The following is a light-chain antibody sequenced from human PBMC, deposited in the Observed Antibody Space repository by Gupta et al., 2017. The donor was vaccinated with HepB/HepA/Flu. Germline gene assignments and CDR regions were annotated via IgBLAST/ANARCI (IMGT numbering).Light chain of an antibody. CDR1: NSNIGRNA. J-gene: IGLJ1*01. CDR2: RND. Sequence: QSVLTQPPSASGTPVQKVIISCSGSNSNIGRNAVNWYQQVPGAAPKLVIYRNDQRPSGVPDRFSGSRSGTSASLAISGLQSEDEADYYCSTWDDSLDGLCVFGTGTKVTVL. CDR3: STWDDSLDGLCV. V-gene: IGLV1-44*01.